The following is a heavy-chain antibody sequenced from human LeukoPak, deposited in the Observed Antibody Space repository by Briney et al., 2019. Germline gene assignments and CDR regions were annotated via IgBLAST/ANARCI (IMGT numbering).Heavy chain of an antibody. CDR3: ARGAGGYSYGSFDY. Sequence: GGSLRLSCAASGFTFSSYSMNWVRQAPGKGLEWVSYISSSSSTIYYADSGKGRFTISRDNAKNSLYLQMNSLRAEDTAVYYCARGAGGYSYGSFDYWGQGTLVTVSS. CDR2: ISSSSSTI. CDR1: GFTFSSYS. D-gene: IGHD5-18*01. J-gene: IGHJ4*02. V-gene: IGHV3-48*01.